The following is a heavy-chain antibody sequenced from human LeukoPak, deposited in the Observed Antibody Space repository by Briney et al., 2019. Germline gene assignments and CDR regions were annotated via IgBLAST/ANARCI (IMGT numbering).Heavy chain of an antibody. CDR3: ARGGGT. CDR2: IYYSGST. D-gene: IGHD3/OR15-3a*01. Sequence: SETLSLTCTVSGGSIGSYYWSWIRQPPGKGLEWIGYIYYSGSTNYNPSLKSRVTISVDTSKNQFSLKLSSVTAADTAVYYCARGGGTRGQGTLVTVSS. V-gene: IGHV4-59*01. CDR1: GGSIGSYY. J-gene: IGHJ4*02.